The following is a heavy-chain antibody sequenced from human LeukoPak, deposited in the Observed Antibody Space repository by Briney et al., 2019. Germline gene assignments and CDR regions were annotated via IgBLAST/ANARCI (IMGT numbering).Heavy chain of an antibody. Sequence: PGGSLSISCAASGFTFSSYAMSWVRQAPGKGLECVSTIKSSGGSVYYADSVKGRFTISRDNSKNTLYLQMNSLRAEDTAVYYCAKVPSRAVTVDFWGRGPIVPVSS. CDR1: GFTFSSYA. J-gene: IGHJ4*02. V-gene: IGHV3-23*01. CDR2: IKSSGGSV. D-gene: IGHD4-17*01. CDR3: AKVPSRAVTVDF.